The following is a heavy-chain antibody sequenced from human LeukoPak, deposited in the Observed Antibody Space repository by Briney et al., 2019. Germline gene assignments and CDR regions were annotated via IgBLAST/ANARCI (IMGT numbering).Heavy chain of an antibody. CDR1: GGSFSGYY. CDR2: INHSGST. CDR3: ARGGTDSVVARGRGAARPIGAFDI. Sequence: SETLSLTCAVYGGSFSGYYWSWVRHPPGKGLEWCGEINHSGSTNSNPSLKSRVTISVDTSKNQFSLKLSSVTAADAAVYYCARGGTDSVVARGRGAARPIGAFDIWGQGTMVTVSS. J-gene: IGHJ3*02. D-gene: IGHD6-6*01. V-gene: IGHV4-34*01.